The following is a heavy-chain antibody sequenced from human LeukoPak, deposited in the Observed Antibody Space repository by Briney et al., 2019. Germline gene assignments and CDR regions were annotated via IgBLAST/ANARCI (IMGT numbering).Heavy chain of an antibody. CDR1: GFTFDDYA. D-gene: IGHD6-19*01. V-gene: IGHV3-9*01. CDR2: ISWNSGSI. CDR3: ANGESSRWHLPAAFDY. Sequence: PPGESLRLSCAASGFTFDDYAMHWVRQAPGKGLEWVSGISWNSGSIGYADSVKGRFTISRDNAKNSLCLQMNSLRAEDTALYYCANGESSRWHLPAAFDYWGQGTLVTVSS. J-gene: IGHJ4*02.